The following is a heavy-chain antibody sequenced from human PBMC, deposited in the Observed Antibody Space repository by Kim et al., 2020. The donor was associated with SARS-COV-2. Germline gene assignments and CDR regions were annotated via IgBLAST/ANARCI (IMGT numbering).Heavy chain of an antibody. D-gene: IGHD6-13*01. J-gene: IGHJ4*02. CDR3: AKDLQKQLAANYFDY. Sequence: SVKGRFTISRDNSKTTLYLHMSSLGAEETAVYYCAKDLQKQLAANYFDYWGQGTLVTVSS. V-gene: IGHV3-30*02.